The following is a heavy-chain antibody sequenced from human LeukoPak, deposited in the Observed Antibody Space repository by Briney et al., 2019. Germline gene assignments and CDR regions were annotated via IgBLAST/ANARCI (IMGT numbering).Heavy chain of an antibody. CDR2: IYSRGST. V-gene: IGHV4-4*07. D-gene: IGHD4-17*01. J-gene: IGHJ4*02. CDR3: ARVVRIRANLYFDS. CDR1: GSSISSYY. Sequence: PSETLSLTCTVSGSSISSYYWSWIRQPAGKGLEWIGRIYSRGSTNYNPSLKSRVTISFDTSKNQFSLDLTSVTAADTAVYFCARVVRIRANLYFDSWGQGILVTVSS.